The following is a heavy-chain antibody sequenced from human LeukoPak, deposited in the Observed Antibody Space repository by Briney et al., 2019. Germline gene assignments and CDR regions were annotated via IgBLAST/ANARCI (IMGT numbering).Heavy chain of an antibody. CDR2: IYDSGST. Sequence: SETLSLTCTVSGGSIRSSYYYWGWIRQPPGKGLEWIGSIYDSGSTYYNPSLKSRVTISVDTSKNQFSLKLSSVTAADTAVYYCARAGIAYCGGDCYADAFDIWGQGTMVTVSS. CDR1: GGSIRSSYYY. J-gene: IGHJ3*02. D-gene: IGHD2-21*02. V-gene: IGHV4-39*07. CDR3: ARAGIAYCGGDCYADAFDI.